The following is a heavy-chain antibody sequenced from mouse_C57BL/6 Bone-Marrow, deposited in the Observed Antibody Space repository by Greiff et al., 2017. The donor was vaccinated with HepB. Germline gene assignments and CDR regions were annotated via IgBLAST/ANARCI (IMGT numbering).Heavy chain of an antibody. V-gene: IGHV14-3*01. CDR1: GFNITNTY. D-gene: IGHD2-2*01. CDR3: ARSDCGYEYYAMDY. CDR2: IDPANGNT. Sequence: EVQLQQSVAELVRPGASVKLSCTASGFNITNTYMHWVKQRPEQGLEWIGRIDPANGNTKYAPKFQGKATMTADTSSNTAYLQLRSLTSEDTAIYDCARSDCGYEYYAMDYWGQGTSVTVSS. J-gene: IGHJ4*01.